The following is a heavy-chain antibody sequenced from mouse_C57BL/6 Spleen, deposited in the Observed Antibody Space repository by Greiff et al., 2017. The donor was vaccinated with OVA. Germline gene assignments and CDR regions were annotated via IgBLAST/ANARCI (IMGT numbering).Heavy chain of an antibody. CDR2: INPGSGGA. V-gene: IGHV1-54*01. D-gene: IGHD4-1*01. CDR3: AREGANWIDY. J-gene: IGHJ2*01. Sequence: VQLQQSGAELVRPGTSVKVSCKASGYAFTNYLIEWVKQRPGQGLEWIGVINPGSGGANYNEKFKGKATLTADKSSSTAYMQLSSLTSEDAAVYFFAREGANWIDYWGQGTTLTVSS. CDR1: GYAFTNYL.